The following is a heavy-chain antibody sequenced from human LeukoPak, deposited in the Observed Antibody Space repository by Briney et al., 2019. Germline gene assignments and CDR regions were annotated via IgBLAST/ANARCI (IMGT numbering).Heavy chain of an antibody. J-gene: IGHJ1*01. CDR2: INNDGSTT. D-gene: IGHD3-22*01. CDR3: ARSDISDYSPFQH. Sequence: GGSLRLSCAASGFTFSSYWMYWVRQAPGKGLVWVARINNDGSTTSYADSVMGRFTISRDSAKNTLYLQMNSLRAEDTAVYYCARSDISDYSPFQHWGQGTLVTVS. CDR1: GFTFSSYW. V-gene: IGHV3-74*01.